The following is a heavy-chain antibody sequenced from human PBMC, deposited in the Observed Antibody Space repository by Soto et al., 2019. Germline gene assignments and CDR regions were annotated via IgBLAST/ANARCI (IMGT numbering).Heavy chain of an antibody. D-gene: IGHD2-15*01. CDR2: LYYSGNT. Sequence: QLQLQESGPGLVTPSETLSLTCTVSGCSISSFNYFWGWIRQPPGKGLEWIGSLYYSGNTYYNPSLQRRVTISVDTSKKQCTLTLRSVTAADTAVYYCARGGGSTFNWFDPWGQGTMVTVSP. J-gene: IGHJ5*02. V-gene: IGHV4-39*01. CDR1: GCSISSFNYF. CDR3: ARGGGSTFNWFDP.